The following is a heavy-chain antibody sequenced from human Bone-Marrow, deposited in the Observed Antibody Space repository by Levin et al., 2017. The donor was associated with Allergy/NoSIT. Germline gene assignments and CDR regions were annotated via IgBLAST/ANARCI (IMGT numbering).Heavy chain of an antibody. CDR2: IYPSDSDT. CDR3: ARHGKTSLRFDAFDI. CDR1: GYSFTSHW. J-gene: IGHJ3*02. V-gene: IGHV5-51*01. Sequence: ASVKVSCKGSGYSFTSHWIGWVRQMPGKGLEWMGIIYPSDSDTRYSPSFQGQVTISADKSISNAYLQWSSLKDSDTAIYYCARHGKTSLRFDAFDIWGQGTMVTVSS.